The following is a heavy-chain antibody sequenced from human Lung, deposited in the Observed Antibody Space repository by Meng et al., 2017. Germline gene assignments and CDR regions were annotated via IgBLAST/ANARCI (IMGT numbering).Heavy chain of an antibody. CDR3: ARDLAVGYYYDSSGYTPPDY. Sequence: GESLKISCAASGFTFSDYYMSWIRQAPGKGLEWVSYISSSGSTIYYADSVKGRFTISRDNAKNSLYLQMSSLRAEDTAVYYCARDLAVGYYYDSSGYTPPDYWGQGTLVTVSS. V-gene: IGHV3-11*04. CDR2: ISSSGSTI. CDR1: GFTFSDYY. J-gene: IGHJ4*02. D-gene: IGHD3-22*01.